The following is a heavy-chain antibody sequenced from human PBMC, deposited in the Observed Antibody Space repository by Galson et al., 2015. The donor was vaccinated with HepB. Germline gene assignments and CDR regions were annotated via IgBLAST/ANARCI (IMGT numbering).Heavy chain of an antibody. CDR3: ARVAVWGTLFEPVDY. CDR1: GYTFTSYG. CDR2: ISAYNGNT. J-gene: IGHJ4*02. Sequence: SVKVSCKASGYTFTSYGISWVRQAPGQGLEWMGWISAYNGNTNYAQKLQGRVTMTTDTSTSTAYMELRSLRSDDTAVYYCARVAVWGTLFEPVDYWGQGTLVTVSS. V-gene: IGHV1-18*01. D-gene: IGHD3-16*01.